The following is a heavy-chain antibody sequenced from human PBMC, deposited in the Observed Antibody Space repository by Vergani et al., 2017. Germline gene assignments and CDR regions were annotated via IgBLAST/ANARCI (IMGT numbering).Heavy chain of an antibody. CDR3: TSKGSSSGY. CDR2: LRSKANSYAT. J-gene: IGHJ4*02. D-gene: IGHD6-6*01. Sequence: EVQLVESGGGLVQPGGSLKLSCAASGFTFRGHAMHWVRQASGKGLEWVGLLRSKANSYATAYAAAVKGRFNISRDDSKNTAYLQMNSLKTEDTAVYYCTSKGSSSGYWGQGTL. V-gene: IGHV3-73*02. CDR1: GFTFRGHA.